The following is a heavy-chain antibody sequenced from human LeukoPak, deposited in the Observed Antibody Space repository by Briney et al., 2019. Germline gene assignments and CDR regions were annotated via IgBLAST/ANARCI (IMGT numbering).Heavy chain of an antibody. CDR2: IWYDGSNK. CDR3: AKDRGYCSNGVCFLFDY. Sequence: GRSLRLSCAASGFTFSSYGMHWVRQAPGKGLEWVAVIWYDGSNKYYADSVKGRFTISRDNSKNTLYLQMNSLRAEDTAVYYCAKDRGYCSNGVCFLFDYWGQGTLVTVSS. V-gene: IGHV3-33*06. J-gene: IGHJ4*02. CDR1: GFTFSSYG. D-gene: IGHD2-8*01.